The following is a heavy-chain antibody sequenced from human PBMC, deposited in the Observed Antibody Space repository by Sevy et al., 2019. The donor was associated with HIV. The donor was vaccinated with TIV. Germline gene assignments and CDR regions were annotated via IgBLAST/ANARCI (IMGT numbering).Heavy chain of an antibody. CDR2: IGNSGANT. Sequence: GGSLRLSCAAAGFTSTNYGMHWVRQAPGKGMEWVSGIGNSGANTYYAHSVRGRFTVSRDNSKNTVYLQLNSLRAEDTAIYYCAKEWTLLSDWYGEFDYWGQGTLVTVSS. D-gene: IGHD6-19*01. J-gene: IGHJ4*02. CDR3: AKEWTLLSDWYGEFDY. CDR1: GFTSTNYG. V-gene: IGHV3-23*01.